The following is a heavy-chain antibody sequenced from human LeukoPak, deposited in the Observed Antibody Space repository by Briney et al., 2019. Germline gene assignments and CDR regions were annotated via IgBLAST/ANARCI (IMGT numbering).Heavy chain of an antibody. CDR3: ARTDPELLTFDY. Sequence: SETLSLTCTVSGGSISSYYWSWVRQPAGKGLEWIGRIYTSGSTNYNPSLKSRVTMSVDTSKNQFSLKLSSVTAADTAVYYCARTDPELLTFDYWGQGTLVTVSS. CDR2: IYTSGST. CDR1: GGSISSYY. D-gene: IGHD1-26*01. V-gene: IGHV4-4*07. J-gene: IGHJ4*02.